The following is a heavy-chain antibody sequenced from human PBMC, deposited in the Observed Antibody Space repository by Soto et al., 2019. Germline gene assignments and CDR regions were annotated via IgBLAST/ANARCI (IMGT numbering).Heavy chain of an antibody. CDR2: IYYSGST. V-gene: IGHV4-31*03. J-gene: IGHJ4*02. CDR1: GGSISSGGYY. Sequence: SETLSLTCTVSGGSISSGGYYWSWIRQHPGKGLEWIGYIYYSGSTYYNPSLKSRVTISVDTSKNQFSLKLSSVTAADTAVYHCARDLAAAGYSYGYSDYWGQETLVTVSS. CDR3: ARDLAAAGYSYGYSDY. D-gene: IGHD5-18*01.